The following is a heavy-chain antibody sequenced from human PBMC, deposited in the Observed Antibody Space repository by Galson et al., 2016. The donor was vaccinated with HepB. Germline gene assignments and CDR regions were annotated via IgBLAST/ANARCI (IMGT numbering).Heavy chain of an antibody. Sequence: SLRLSCAASGFTFSSYSMNWVRQAPGKGLEWVSSISDSRTYIYYADSVKGRFIISRDNAENSLYLHMNSLRAEDTAVYYCARDKYLSGYDLPFDIWGQGTMVNVSS. CDR1: GFTFSSYS. CDR2: ISDSRTYI. V-gene: IGHV3-21*01. J-gene: IGHJ3*02. CDR3: ARDKYLSGYDLPFDI. D-gene: IGHD5-12*01.